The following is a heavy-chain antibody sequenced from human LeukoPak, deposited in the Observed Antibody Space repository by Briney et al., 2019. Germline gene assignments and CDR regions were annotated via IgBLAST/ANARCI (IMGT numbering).Heavy chain of an antibody. CDR3: AKYLHSSWYASSYGMDV. CDR2: IYYSGST. CDR1: GGSISSYY. V-gene: IGHV4-59*01. Sequence: SETLSLTCTVSGGSISSYYWSWIGQPPGKGLEWIGYIYYSGSTNYNPSLKSRVTISVDTSKNQFSLKLSSVTAADTAVYYCAKYLHSSWYASSYGMDVWGQGTTVTVSS. D-gene: IGHD6-13*01. J-gene: IGHJ6*02.